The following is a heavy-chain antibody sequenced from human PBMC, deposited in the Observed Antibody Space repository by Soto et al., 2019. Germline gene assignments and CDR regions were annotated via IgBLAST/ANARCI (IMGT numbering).Heavy chain of an antibody. J-gene: IGHJ1*01. D-gene: IGHD6-19*01. CDR2: LSGSGGST. CDR3: ATLGEQWQTRGYFQP. Sequence: EVQLLESGGGLVQPGGSLRLSCAASGFTFSSYAMSWVRQAPGKGLEWVSGLSGSGGSTYYADSVKGRFTISRDNSKNTLFLQMSSLRAGDTAVYYCATLGEQWQTRGYFQPWGQGTLVTVSS. CDR1: GFTFSSYA. V-gene: IGHV3-23*01.